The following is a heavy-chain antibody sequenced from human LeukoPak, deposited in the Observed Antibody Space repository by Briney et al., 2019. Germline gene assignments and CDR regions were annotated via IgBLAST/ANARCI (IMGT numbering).Heavy chain of an antibody. V-gene: IGHV1-8*02. D-gene: IGHD5-18*01. J-gene: IGHJ6*03. Sequence: GASVKVSCKASGYTFTSYDINWVRQATGQGLEWMGWMNPNSGNTGYAQKFQGRVTMTRDTSISTAYMELSRLRSDDTAVYYCARGGADTAMPIYYYYYMDVWGKGTTVTVSS. CDR1: GYTFTSYD. CDR2: MNPNSGNT. CDR3: ARGGADTAMPIYYYYYMDV.